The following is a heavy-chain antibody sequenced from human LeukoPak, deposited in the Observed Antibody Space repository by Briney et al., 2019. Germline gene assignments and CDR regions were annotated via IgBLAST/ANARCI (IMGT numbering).Heavy chain of an antibody. CDR3: AKDPSSRRAAAGTFPNKYFQH. D-gene: IGHD6-13*01. CDR2: IRYDGSNK. CDR1: GFTFSSYG. V-gene: IGHV3-30*02. J-gene: IGHJ1*01. Sequence: TGGSLRLSCAASGFTFSSYGMHWVRQAPGKGLEWVAFIRYDGSNKYYADSVKGRFTISRDNSKNTLYLQMNSLRAEDTAVYYCAKDPSSRRAAAGTFPNKYFQHWGQGTLVTVSS.